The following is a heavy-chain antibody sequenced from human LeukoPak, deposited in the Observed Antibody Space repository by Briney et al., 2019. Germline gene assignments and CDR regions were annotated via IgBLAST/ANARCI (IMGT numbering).Heavy chain of an antibody. D-gene: IGHD2-2*01. CDR3: ARVASTTCDCPDYFDY. CDR1: GGTFSSYA. Sequence: ASVKVSCRASGGTFSSYAISWVRQAPGQGLEWVGWISAYTGNTNYAPKFQGRVTMTTDTSTSTAHMELRSLTSDDTAVYYCARVASTTCDCPDYFDYWGQGTLVTVSS. CDR2: ISAYTGNT. J-gene: IGHJ4*02. V-gene: IGHV1-18*01.